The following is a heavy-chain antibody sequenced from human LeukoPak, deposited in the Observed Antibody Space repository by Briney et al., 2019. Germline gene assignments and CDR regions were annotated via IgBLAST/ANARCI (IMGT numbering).Heavy chain of an antibody. CDR3: ARTTTKYNTYDY. CDR2: IYYSGST. D-gene: IGHD4-17*01. J-gene: IGHJ4*02. Sequence: SETLSLTCAVYGGSFSGYHWSWIRQPPGKGLEWIGYIYYSGSTDYNPSLKSRVTISVDTSKNQFSLKLNSMTAADTAVYYCARTTTKYNTYDYWGQGTLVTVSS. V-gene: IGHV4-59*01. CDR1: GGSFSGYH.